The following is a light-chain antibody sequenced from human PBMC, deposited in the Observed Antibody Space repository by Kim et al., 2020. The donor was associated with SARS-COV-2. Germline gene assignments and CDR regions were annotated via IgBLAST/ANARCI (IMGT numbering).Light chain of an antibody. J-gene: IGKJ1*01. CDR2: KAS. CDR3: QQYNTYPWT. CDR1: QSIRSW. Sequence: DIQMTQSPSTLSASVGDRDTMTCRASQSIRSWLAWYQQKPGKAPKLLIYKASSLETAVPSRFSGSGSGTEFTLTISTLQPDDFATYYCQQYNTYPWTFGQGTKVDIK. V-gene: IGKV1-5*03.